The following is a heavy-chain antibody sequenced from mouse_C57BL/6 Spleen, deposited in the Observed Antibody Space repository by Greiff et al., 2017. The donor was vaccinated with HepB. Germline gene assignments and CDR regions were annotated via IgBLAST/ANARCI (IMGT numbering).Heavy chain of an antibody. CDR2: IYPGDGDT. CDR1: GYAFSSYW. D-gene: IGHD2-3*01. Sequence: VQLQQSGAELVKPGASVKISCKASGYAFSSYWMNWVKQRPGKGLEWIGQIYPGDGDTNYNGKFKGKATLTADKSSSTAYMQLSSLTSEDSAVYFCANDGSYYAMDYWGQGTAGTVSS. V-gene: IGHV1-80*01. J-gene: IGHJ4*01. CDR3: ANDGSYYAMDY.